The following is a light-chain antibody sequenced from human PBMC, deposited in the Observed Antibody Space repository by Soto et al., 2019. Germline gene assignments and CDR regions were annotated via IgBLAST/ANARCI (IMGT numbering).Light chain of an antibody. J-gene: IGKJ5*01. CDR2: GAS. CDR1: QSVSSN. V-gene: IGKV3-15*01. CDR3: QQRNNWQIT. Sequence: EIVMTQSPATLSVSPVERATLSCMASQSVSSNLAWYQQKPGQAPRLLIYGASTRATGIPARFSGSGSGTEFTLTISSLQSEDFAVYYCQQRNNWQITFGQGTRLEI.